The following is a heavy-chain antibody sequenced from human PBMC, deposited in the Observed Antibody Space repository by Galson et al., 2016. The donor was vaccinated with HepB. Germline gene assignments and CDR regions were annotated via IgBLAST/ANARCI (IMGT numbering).Heavy chain of an antibody. CDR2: ISYDGSNK. CDR3: AREADIVKVPAAIRADY. J-gene: IGHJ4*02. Sequence: SLRLSCAASGLTFRSYAMHWVRQAPGKGLEWVAVISYDGSNKHYADSVKGRFTISRDNSRNTLYLQMNSLRAEDTAVYYCAREADIVKVPAAIRADYWGQGTLVTVSS. V-gene: IGHV3-30*04. CDR1: GLTFRSYA. D-gene: IGHD2-2*02.